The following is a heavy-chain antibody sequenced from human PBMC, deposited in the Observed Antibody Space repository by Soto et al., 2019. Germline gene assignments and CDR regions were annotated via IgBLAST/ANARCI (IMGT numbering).Heavy chain of an antibody. CDR2: IYYSGST. V-gene: IGHV4-59*01. Sequence: SETLSLTCTVSGGSISSYYWSWIRQPPGKGLEWIGYIYYSGSTNYNPSLKSRVTISVDTSKNQFSLKLSSVTAADTAVYYCARAIPPPSYYYYYYGMDVWGQGTTVTVSS. CDR1: GGSISSYY. D-gene: IGHD2-21*01. J-gene: IGHJ6*02. CDR3: ARAIPPPSYYYYYYGMDV.